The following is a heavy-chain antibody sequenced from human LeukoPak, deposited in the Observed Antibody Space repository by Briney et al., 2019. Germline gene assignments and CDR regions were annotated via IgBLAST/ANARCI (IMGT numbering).Heavy chain of an antibody. V-gene: IGHV3-48*04. Sequence: GRSLRLSCAASGFTFSSYSMNWVRQAPGKGLEWLSYISYTGSNKYYADSVKGRFTISRDNAKNSLYLQMNSLRVEDTAVYFCARVFVGKNFDYWAQGTLVTVSS. CDR3: ARVFVGKNFDY. D-gene: IGHD1-14*01. CDR1: GFTFSSYS. J-gene: IGHJ4*02. CDR2: ISYTGSNK.